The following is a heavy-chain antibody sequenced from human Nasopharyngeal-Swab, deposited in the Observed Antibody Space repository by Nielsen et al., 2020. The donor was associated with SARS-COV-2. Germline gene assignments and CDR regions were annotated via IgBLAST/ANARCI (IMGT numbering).Heavy chain of an antibody. Sequence: GESLKISCAASGFTFSSYAMSWVRQAPGKGLEWVSAISGSGGSTYYADSVKGRSAIFRDNSKNTLYLHMNSLRADDTAIYYCTKIGSGYFDYWGHGTLVTVSS. CDR2: ISGSGGST. CDR3: TKIGSGYFDY. V-gene: IGHV3-23*01. J-gene: IGHJ4*01. CDR1: GFTFSSYA. D-gene: IGHD3-10*01.